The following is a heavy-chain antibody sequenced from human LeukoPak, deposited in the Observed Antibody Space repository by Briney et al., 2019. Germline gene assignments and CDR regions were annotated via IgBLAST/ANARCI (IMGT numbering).Heavy chain of an antibody. CDR2: MYSHGLT. D-gene: IGHD1-26*01. CDR1: GFTVSSNY. Sequence: GGSLRLSCAASGFTVSSNYMSWVRQAPGKGLEWVSLMYSHGLTSYGDSVRGRFTISRDTSKNTLHLQMNSLRAEDTAIYYCVRDIGSYPPEKWGQGTLVTVSS. J-gene: IGHJ4*02. V-gene: IGHV3-53*01. CDR3: VRDIGSYPPEK.